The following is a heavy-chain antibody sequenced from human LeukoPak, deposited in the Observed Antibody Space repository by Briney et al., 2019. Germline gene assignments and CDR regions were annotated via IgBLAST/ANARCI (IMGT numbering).Heavy chain of an antibody. CDR3: ARTIFGVVIYFDI. V-gene: IGHV3-7*01. J-gene: IGHJ3*02. CDR1: GFTFSSYW. D-gene: IGHD3-3*01. Sequence: PGGSLRPSCAASGFTFSSYWMSWVRQAPGKGLEWVANIKQDGSEKYYVDSVKGRFTISRDNAKNSLYLQMNSLRAEDSAVYYCARTIFGVVIYFDIWGQGTMVTVSS. CDR2: IKQDGSEK.